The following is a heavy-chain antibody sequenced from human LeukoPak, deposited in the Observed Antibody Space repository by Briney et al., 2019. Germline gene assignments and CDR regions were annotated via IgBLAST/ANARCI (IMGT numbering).Heavy chain of an antibody. V-gene: IGHV3-30*03. CDR1: GFTFDDYA. CDR2: ISYDGSNK. D-gene: IGHD6-13*01. J-gene: IGHJ4*02. Sequence: GGSLRLSCAASGFTFDDYAMHWVRQAPDKGLEWVAVISYDGSNKYYADSVKGRFTISRDNSKNTLYLQMNSLRAEDTAVYYCAFGRYSSSWYECSYWGQGTLVTVSS. CDR3: AFGRYSSSWYECSY.